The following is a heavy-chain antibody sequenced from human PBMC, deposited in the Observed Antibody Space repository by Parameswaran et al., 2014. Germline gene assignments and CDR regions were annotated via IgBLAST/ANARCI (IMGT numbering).Heavy chain of an antibody. J-gene: IGHJ3*02. CDR3: ARDPVVTAMIDAFDI. V-gene: IGHV1-69*01. D-gene: IGHD2-21*02. CDR2: IIPIFGTA. Sequence: WVRQAPGQGLEWMGGIIPIFGTANYAQKFQGRVTITADESTSTAYMELSSLRSEDTAVYYCARDPVVTAMIDAFDIWGQGTMVTVSS.